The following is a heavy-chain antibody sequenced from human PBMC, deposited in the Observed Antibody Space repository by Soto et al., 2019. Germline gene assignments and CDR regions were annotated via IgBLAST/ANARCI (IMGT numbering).Heavy chain of an antibody. CDR1: GGSISSGGYY. CDR2: IYYSGST. V-gene: IGHV4-31*03. J-gene: IGHJ4*02. Sequence: SETLSLTCTVSGGSISSGGYYWSWIRQHPGKGLEWIGYIYYSGSTYYNPFLKSRVTISVDTSKNQFSLKLSSVTAADTAVYYCARSRSRLPLDYWGQGTLVTVSS. CDR3: ARSRSRLPLDY. D-gene: IGHD2-21*02.